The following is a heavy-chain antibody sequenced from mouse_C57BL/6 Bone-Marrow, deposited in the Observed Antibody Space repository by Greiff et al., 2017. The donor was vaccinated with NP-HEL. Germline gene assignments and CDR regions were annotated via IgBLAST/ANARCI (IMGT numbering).Heavy chain of an antibody. Sequence: QVQLQQSGPELVKPGASVKISCKASGYAFSSSWMNWVKQRPGKGLEWIGRIYPGDGDTNYNGKFKGKATLNADKSSSTAYMQLSSLTSEDSAVYFCAGDGYYGYYAMDYWGQGTSVTVSS. V-gene: IGHV1-82*01. CDR2: IYPGDGDT. CDR1: GYAFSSSW. D-gene: IGHD2-3*01. J-gene: IGHJ4*01. CDR3: AGDGYYGYYAMDY.